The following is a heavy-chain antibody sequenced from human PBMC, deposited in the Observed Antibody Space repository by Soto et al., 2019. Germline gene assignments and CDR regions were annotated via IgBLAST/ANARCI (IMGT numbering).Heavy chain of an antibody. CDR3: AQRVSDSFSWDVGWFDS. D-gene: IGHD2-21*01. V-gene: IGHV2-5*02. CDR2: IYWDNDR. CDR1: AFSLSNSGVG. Sequence: QITLKESCPTLVEPTQTLTLTFSFSAFSLSNSGVGVGWFRQAPGKARESLGVIYWDNDRRYNPSLKDRLSIREDTSTNQVVVTVTYMEPVDTGTYYCAQRVSDSFSWDVGWFDSWGQGTLVTVS. J-gene: IGHJ5*01.